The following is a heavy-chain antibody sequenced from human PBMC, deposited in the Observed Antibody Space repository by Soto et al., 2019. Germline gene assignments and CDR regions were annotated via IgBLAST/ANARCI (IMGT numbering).Heavy chain of an antibody. CDR3: ARDRVDCSGGSCWRSAEDT. V-gene: IGHV1-46*01. Sequence: ASVKVSCKASGYTFTTYYMHWVRQAPGQGLEWMGIIDPSGGSTTYAQKFQGRVTMTRDTSTSTVYMELISLRSEDTAVYYCARDRVDCSGGSCWRSAEDTWG. D-gene: IGHD2-15*01. CDR1: GYTFTTYY. CDR2: IDPSGGST. J-gene: IGHJ5*01.